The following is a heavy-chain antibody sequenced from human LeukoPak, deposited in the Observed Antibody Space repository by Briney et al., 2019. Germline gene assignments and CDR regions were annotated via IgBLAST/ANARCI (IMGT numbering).Heavy chain of an antibody. J-gene: IGHJ6*02. CDR3: ARDYGDYDGMDV. D-gene: IGHD4-17*01. CDR1: GFTFSSYG. V-gene: IGHV1-18*01. Sequence: GASVKGFCKASGFTFSSYGISWVGQAPGQGLEWMGWISAYNGNTNYAQKLQGRVTMTTDTSTSTAYMELRSLRSDDTAVYYCARDYGDYDGMDVWGQGTTVTVSS. CDR2: ISAYNGNT.